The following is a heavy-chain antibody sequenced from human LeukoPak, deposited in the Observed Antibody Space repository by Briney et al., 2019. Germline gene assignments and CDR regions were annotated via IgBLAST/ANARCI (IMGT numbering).Heavy chain of an antibody. CDR1: GGSISPISSSTSY. D-gene: IGHD6-25*01. CDR3: ARQLPTAAADTRGYFDY. CDR2: LFYGENT. Sequence: PSETLSLTCTVSGGSISPISSSTSYWGWIRQAPGKGLEWIGSLFYGENTHYNPSLKNRATLSVDSSKNQFSLKLTSVTAADAAVYFCARQLPTAAADTRGYFDYWGQGTVATVSS. V-gene: IGHV4-39*01. J-gene: IGHJ4*02.